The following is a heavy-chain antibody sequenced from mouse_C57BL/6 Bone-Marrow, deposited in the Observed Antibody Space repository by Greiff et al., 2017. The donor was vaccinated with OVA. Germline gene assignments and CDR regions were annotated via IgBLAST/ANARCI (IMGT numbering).Heavy chain of an antibody. Sequence: QVQLQQSGAELARPGASVKLSCKASGYTFTSYGISWVKQRTGQGLEWIGEISPRSGNTYYNEKFKGKATLTADKSSSTAYMELRSLTSEDSAVYFCARGFYYYGSSYGHYAMDYWGQGTSVTVSS. V-gene: IGHV1-81*01. CDR1: GYTFTSYG. CDR2: ISPRSGNT. J-gene: IGHJ4*01. CDR3: ARGFYYYGSSYGHYAMDY. D-gene: IGHD1-1*01.